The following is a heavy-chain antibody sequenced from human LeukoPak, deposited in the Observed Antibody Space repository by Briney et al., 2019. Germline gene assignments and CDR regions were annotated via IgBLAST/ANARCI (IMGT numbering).Heavy chain of an antibody. Sequence: GGSLRLSCAASGFTFSSYSMNWVRQAPGKGLEWVSSISSSSSYIYYADSVKGRFTISRDNAKNSLYLQMNSLRAEDTAVYYCAREPYGSGSIDYWGQETLVTVSS. D-gene: IGHD3-10*01. CDR2: ISSSSSYI. V-gene: IGHV3-21*01. J-gene: IGHJ4*02. CDR1: GFTFSSYS. CDR3: AREPYGSGSIDY.